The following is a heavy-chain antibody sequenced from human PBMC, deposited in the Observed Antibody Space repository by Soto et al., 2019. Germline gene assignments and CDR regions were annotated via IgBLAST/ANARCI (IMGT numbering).Heavy chain of an antibody. CDR2: IWYDGSNK. J-gene: IGHJ4*02. CDR1: GFTFSSYG. Sequence: QVQLVESGGGVVQPGRFQRVSCAASGFTFSSYGMHWVRQAPGKGLEWVAVIWYDGSNKYYADSVKGRFTISRDNSKNTLYLQMNSLRAEDTAVYYCARAGGLRGFDYWGQGTLVTVSS. D-gene: IGHD5-12*01. V-gene: IGHV3-33*01. CDR3: ARAGGLRGFDY.